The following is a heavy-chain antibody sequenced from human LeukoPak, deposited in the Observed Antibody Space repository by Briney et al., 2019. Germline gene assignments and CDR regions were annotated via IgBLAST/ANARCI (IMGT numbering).Heavy chain of an antibody. Sequence: ASVKVSCKASGYTFTSYDISWVRQATGQGLEWMGWMNPNSGNTGYAQKFQGRVTMTRNTSISTAYMELSSLRSEDTAVYYCARETGAGSSWYSRNWFDPWGQGTLVTVSS. J-gene: IGHJ5*02. CDR1: GYTFTSYD. D-gene: IGHD6-13*01. CDR2: MNPNSGNT. CDR3: ARETGAGSSWYSRNWFDP. V-gene: IGHV1-8*01.